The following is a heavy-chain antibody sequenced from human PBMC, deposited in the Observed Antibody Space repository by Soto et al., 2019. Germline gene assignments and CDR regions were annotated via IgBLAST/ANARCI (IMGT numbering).Heavy chain of an antibody. V-gene: IGHV4-31*03. CDR1: GGSISSGGYY. Sequence: SETLSVTCTVSGGSISSGGYYWSWIRQHPGKGLEWIGYIYYSGSTYYNPSLKSRVTISVDTSKNQFSLKLSSVTAADTAVYYCARVCGGDCHYGMDVWGQGTTVTVSS. CDR3: ARVCGGDCHYGMDV. J-gene: IGHJ6*02. D-gene: IGHD2-21*02. CDR2: IYYSGST.